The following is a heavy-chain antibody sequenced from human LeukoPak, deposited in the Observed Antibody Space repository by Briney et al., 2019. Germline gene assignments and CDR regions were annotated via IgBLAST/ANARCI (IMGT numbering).Heavy chain of an antibody. J-gene: IGHJ4*02. CDR1: GFTFSDQY. Sequence: GGTLRLSCAASGFTFSDQYMDWVRQPPGKGLEWVGRTRNKANSYTTEYAASVRGRFTISRDDSKNSLYLQMNSLKTEDTAVYYCARGSRGIDYWGQGTLVTVSS. V-gene: IGHV3-72*01. D-gene: IGHD2-15*01. CDR3: ARGSRGIDY. CDR2: TRNKANSYTT.